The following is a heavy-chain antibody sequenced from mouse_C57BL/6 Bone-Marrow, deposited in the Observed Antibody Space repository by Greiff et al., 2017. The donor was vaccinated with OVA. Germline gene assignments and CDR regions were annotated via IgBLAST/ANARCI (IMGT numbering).Heavy chain of an antibody. Sequence: VQLQQSGAELVKPGASVKLSCKASGYTFTSYWMHWVKQRPGRGLEWIGRIAPNSGGTKYNEKFKGKATLTVDKPSSTAYMQLSSLTSEDSAVYYCAPFNEGFAYWGQGTLVTVSA. CDR3: APFNEGFAY. J-gene: IGHJ3*01. V-gene: IGHV1-72*01. CDR1: GYTFTSYW. CDR2: IAPNSGGT.